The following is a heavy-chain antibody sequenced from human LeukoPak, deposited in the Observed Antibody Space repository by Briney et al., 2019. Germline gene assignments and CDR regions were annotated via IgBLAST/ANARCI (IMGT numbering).Heavy chain of an antibody. D-gene: IGHD5-12*01. V-gene: IGHV4-30-4*01. CDR1: GVSISSGDYY. CDR2: IYYSGST. CDR3: ARDRYSGYDSQQYYYGMDV. Sequence: SQTLSLTCTVSGVSISSGDYYWSWIRQPPGKGLEWIGYIYYSGSTYYNPSLKSRVTISVDTSKNQFSLKLSSVTAADTAVYYCARDRYSGYDSQQYYYGMDVWGQGTTVTVSS. J-gene: IGHJ6*02.